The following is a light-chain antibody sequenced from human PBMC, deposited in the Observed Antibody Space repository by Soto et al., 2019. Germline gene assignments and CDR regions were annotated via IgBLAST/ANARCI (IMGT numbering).Light chain of an antibody. Sequence: QSVLTQPASVSGSPGQSITISCTGTSSDVGGHNYVSWYQQHPGKAPKLMIYDVSNRPSGVSIRFSGSKSGKTASLTISGHQAEDEADYYCSSYTRSSTEVLGGGTKLTVL. V-gene: IGLV2-14*01. CDR1: SSDVGGHNY. J-gene: IGLJ2*01. CDR2: DVS. CDR3: SSYTRSSTEV.